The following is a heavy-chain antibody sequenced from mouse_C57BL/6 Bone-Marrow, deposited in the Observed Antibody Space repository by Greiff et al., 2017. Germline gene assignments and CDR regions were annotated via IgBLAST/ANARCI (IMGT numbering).Heavy chain of an antibody. CDR2: IDPSDSYT. J-gene: IGHJ4*01. V-gene: IGHV1-69*01. CDR1: GYTFTSYW. CDR3: AREHDIAMDY. Sequence: VQLQQPGAELVMPGASVKLSCKASGYTFTSYWMHWVKQRPGQGLEWIGEIDPSDSYTNYNQKFKGKSTLTVDKSSSTAYMQLSSLTSEDSAVYDCAREHDIAMDYWGQGTSVTVSS.